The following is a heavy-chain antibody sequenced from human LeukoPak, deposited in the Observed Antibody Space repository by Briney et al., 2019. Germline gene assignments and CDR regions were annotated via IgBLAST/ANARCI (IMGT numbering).Heavy chain of an antibody. V-gene: IGHV4-61*02. CDR1: GGSISSGSYY. CDR2: IYTSGST. CDR3: ARLPAAIPGDDY. Sequence: PSETLSLTCTVSGGSISSGSYYWSWLRQPAGKGLEWIGRIYTSGSTNYNPSLKSRVTISVDTSKNQFSLKLSSVTAADTAVYYCARLPAAIPGDDYWGQGTLVTVSS. J-gene: IGHJ4*02. D-gene: IGHD2-2*01.